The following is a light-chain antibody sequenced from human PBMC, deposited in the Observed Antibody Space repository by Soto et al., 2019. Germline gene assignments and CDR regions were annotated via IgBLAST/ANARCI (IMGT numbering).Light chain of an antibody. V-gene: IGLV1-44*01. J-gene: IGLJ2*01. CDR3: EAWDDSLYGAI. Sequence: QSVLTQPPSASGTAGQRVTISCSGSSSNIGGNPINWYQQLPGTAPKLLIYNNDQRPSGVPDRFSASKSGTSASLAISGLQSEDEADYYCEAWDDSLYGAILGGGTKLTVL. CDR1: SSNIGGNP. CDR2: NND.